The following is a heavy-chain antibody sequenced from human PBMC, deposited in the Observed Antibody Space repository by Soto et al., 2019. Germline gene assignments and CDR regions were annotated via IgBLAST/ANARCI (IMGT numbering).Heavy chain of an antibody. CDR1: GFTFSSYA. CDR2: ISGSGGTT. V-gene: IGHV3-23*01. CDR3: AKDRFPIFGGHCDPNFDP. D-gene: IGHD2-21*01. Sequence: EVQLLESGGGLGQPGGSLRLSCAASGFTFSSYAMSWVRQAPGKGLAWISSISGSGGTTYYTDSVKGRFTISRDNSKNTLSLQLNLLIAEHTAIYYSAKDRFPIFGGHCDPNFDPWGQGTLVTVSS. J-gene: IGHJ5*02.